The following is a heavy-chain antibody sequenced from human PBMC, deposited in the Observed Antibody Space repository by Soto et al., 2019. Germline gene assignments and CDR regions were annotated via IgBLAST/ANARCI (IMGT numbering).Heavy chain of an antibody. J-gene: IGHJ3*02. CDR3: AKVQVVATIRSLAVAGTPLIRFDAFDI. Sequence: GGFLRLSCAASGFTFSSYAMSWVRQAPGKGLEWVSAISGSGGSTYYADSVKGRFTISRDNSKNTLYLQMNSLRAEDTAVYYCAKVQVVATIRSLAVAGTPLIRFDAFDIWGQGTMVTVSS. D-gene: IGHD6-19*01. V-gene: IGHV3-23*01. CDR1: GFTFSSYA. CDR2: ISGSGGST.